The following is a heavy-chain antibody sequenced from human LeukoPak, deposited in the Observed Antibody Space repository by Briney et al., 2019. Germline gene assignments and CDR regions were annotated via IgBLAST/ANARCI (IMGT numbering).Heavy chain of an antibody. Sequence: PSETLSLTCAVYGGSFSGYYWSWIRQPPGKGLEWIGEINHSGSTNYNPSLKSRVTISVDTSKYQFSLKLTSVSAADTAIYFCARVYNPDFYYHMDVWGKRTTVTVSS. CDR1: GGSFSGYY. D-gene: IGHD1-14*01. CDR2: INHSGST. J-gene: IGHJ6*03. CDR3: ARVYNPDFYYHMDV. V-gene: IGHV4-34*01.